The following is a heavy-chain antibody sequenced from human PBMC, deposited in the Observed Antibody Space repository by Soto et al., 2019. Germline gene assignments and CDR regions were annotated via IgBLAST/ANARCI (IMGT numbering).Heavy chain of an antibody. CDR1: GGTFSSYA. V-gene: IGHV1-69*12. CDR2: IIPIFGTA. Sequence: QVQLVQSGAEVTNPGSSVKVSCKASGGTFSSYAISWVRQAPGQGLEWMGGIIPIFGTANYAQKFQGRVTITADESTSTAYMELSSLRSEETAVYYCARDPLNWNYDSSYFDYWGQGTLVTVSS. D-gene: IGHD1-7*01. CDR3: ARDPLNWNYDSSYFDY. J-gene: IGHJ4*02.